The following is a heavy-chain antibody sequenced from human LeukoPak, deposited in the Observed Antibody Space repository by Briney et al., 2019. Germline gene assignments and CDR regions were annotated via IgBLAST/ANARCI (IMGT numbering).Heavy chain of an antibody. V-gene: IGHV4-59*08. CDR1: GGPISSYY. CDR3: ARAGGYGGALGY. CDR2: IYYSGST. Sequence: SETLSLTCTVSGGPISSYYWSWIRQPPGKGLEWIGYIYYSGSTNYNPFLKSRVTISVDTSKNQFSLKLSSVTAADAAVYYCARAGGYGGALGYWGQGTLVTVSP. D-gene: IGHD4-23*01. J-gene: IGHJ4*02.